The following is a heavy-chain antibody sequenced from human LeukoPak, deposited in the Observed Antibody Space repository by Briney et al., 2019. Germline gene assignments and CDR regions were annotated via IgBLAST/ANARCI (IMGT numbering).Heavy chain of an antibody. J-gene: IGHJ4*02. CDR2: ISSSGGST. V-gene: IGHV3-23*01. Sequence: GGSLRLSCAASGFTFSSYAMSWVRQAPGKGLEWVSAISSSGGSTYYADSVKGRFTISRDNSKNTLYLQMNSLRAEDTAVYYCATYYYDSSGYPSGLFFDYWGQGTLVTVFS. CDR3: ATYYYDSSGYPSGLFFDY. D-gene: IGHD3-22*01. CDR1: GFTFSSYA.